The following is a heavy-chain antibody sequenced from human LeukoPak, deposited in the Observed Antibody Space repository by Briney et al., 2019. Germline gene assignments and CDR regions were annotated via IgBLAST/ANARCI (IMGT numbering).Heavy chain of an antibody. V-gene: IGHV3-23*01. CDR3: AKGVAVGPGVDY. CDR2: ISGSGGST. Sequence: GESLRLSCAASGFTFSSYAMSWVRQAPGKGLEWVSAISGSGGSTYYADSVKGRFTISRDNSKNTLYLQVNSLRAEDTAVYYCAKGVAVGPGVDYWGQGTLVTVSS. CDR1: GFTFSSYA. D-gene: IGHD6-19*01. J-gene: IGHJ4*02.